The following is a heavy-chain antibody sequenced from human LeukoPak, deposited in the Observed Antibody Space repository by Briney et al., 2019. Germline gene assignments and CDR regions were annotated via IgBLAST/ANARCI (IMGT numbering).Heavy chain of an antibody. CDR2: FDPEDGET. CDR3: ATDRWGIAAAGTTFDY. D-gene: IGHD6-13*01. J-gene: IGHJ4*02. CDR1: GYTLTELS. Sequence: ASVKVSCRVSGYTLTELSMHWVRQAPGKGLEWMGGFDPEDGETIYAQKFQGRVTMTEDTSTDTAYMELSSLRSEDTAVYYCATDRWGIAAAGTTFDYWGQGTLVTVSS. V-gene: IGHV1-24*01.